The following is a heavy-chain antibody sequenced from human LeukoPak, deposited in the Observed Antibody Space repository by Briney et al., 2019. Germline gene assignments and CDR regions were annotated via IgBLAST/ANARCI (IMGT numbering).Heavy chain of an antibody. CDR1: GFTFSSYS. D-gene: IGHD3-9*01. V-gene: IGHV3-21*01. CDR2: ISSSSSYI. Sequence: PGGSLRLSCAASGFTFSSYSMNWVRQAPGKGLEWVSSISSSSSYIYYADSVKGRFTISRDNAKNSLYLQMNSLRAEDTAVYYCARDPYYDILTGYSSPEEHYWGQGTLVTVSS. J-gene: IGHJ4*02. CDR3: ARDPYYDILTGYSSPEEHY.